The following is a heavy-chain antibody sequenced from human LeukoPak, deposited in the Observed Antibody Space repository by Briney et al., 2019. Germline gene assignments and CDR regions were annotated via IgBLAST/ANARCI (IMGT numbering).Heavy chain of an antibody. V-gene: IGHV3-30*18. D-gene: IGHD3-3*01. CDR2: ISYDGSNK. J-gene: IGHJ4*02. CDR3: AKDRDKFWSGSQV. CDR1: GFTFSSYG. Sequence: GKSLRLSCAASGFTFSSYGMHWVRQAPGKGLEWVAVISYDGSNKYYADSVKGRFTISRDNSKSTLYLQMNSLRTEDTAVYYCAKDRDKFWSGSQVWGQGTLVTASS.